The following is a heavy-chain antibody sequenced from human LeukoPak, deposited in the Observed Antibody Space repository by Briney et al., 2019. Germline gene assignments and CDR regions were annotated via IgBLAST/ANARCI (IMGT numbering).Heavy chain of an antibody. Sequence: GESLRISCKGSGYSFTSYWISWVRQMPGKGLEWMGRIDPSDSYTNYSPSFQGHVTISADKSISTAYLQWSSLKASDTAIYYCAATYYDILTGRRKDYYFDYWGQGTLVTVSS. V-gene: IGHV5-10-1*01. CDR2: IDPSDSYT. CDR3: AATYYDILTGRRKDYYFDY. J-gene: IGHJ4*02. D-gene: IGHD3-9*01. CDR1: GYSFTSYW.